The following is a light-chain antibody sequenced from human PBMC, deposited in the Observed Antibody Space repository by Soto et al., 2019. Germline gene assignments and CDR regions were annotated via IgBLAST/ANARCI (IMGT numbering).Light chain of an antibody. V-gene: IGKV3-15*01. CDR2: GAS. J-gene: IGKJ2*01. CDR3: QQYSNWPPEYT. CDR1: QSVSSN. Sequence: EIVMTQSPATLSVSPGERATLSCRASQSVSSNLAWYQQQPGQAPRLLIYGASTRANGIPARFSGSGSGTEFTLPITSLQSEDFEIYYCQQYSNWPPEYTFGQGTKLEIK.